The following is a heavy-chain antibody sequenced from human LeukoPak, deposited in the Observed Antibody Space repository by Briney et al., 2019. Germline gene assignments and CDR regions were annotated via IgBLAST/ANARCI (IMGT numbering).Heavy chain of an antibody. V-gene: IGHV3-30*02. CDR2: IRYDGSNK. CDR1: GFSFSRYG. CDR3: AKVTAAAGHPPYYYYYGMDV. Sequence: GGSLRLSCAASGFSFSRYGMHWVRQAPGKGLEWVAFIRYDGSNKYYADSVKGRFTISRDNAKNSLYLQMNSLRAEDTALYYCAKVTAAAGHPPYYYYYGMDVWGQGTTVTVSS. J-gene: IGHJ6*02. D-gene: IGHD6-13*01.